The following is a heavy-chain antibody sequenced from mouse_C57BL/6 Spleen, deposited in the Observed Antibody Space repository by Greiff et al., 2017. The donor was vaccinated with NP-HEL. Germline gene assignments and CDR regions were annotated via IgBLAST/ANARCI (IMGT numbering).Heavy chain of an antibody. CDR3: ARSLGRDAMDY. V-gene: IGHV1-69*01. CDR1: GYTFTSYW. D-gene: IGHD4-1*01. Sequence: VQLQQPGAELVMPGASVKLSCKASGYTFTSYWMHWVKQRPGQGLEWIGEIDPSDSYTNYNQKFKGKSTLTVDKSSSTAYMQLSSLTSEDSAVYYCARSLGRDAMDYWGQGTSVTVSS. J-gene: IGHJ4*01. CDR2: IDPSDSYT.